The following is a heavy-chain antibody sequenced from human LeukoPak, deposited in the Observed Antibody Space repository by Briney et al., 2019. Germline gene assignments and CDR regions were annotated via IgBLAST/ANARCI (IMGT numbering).Heavy chain of an antibody. Sequence: SETLSLTCTVSGGSISSSSNYWYYWVWIRQPPGKGLEWIGSIYYSGSTYYNASLKSRVTISVDTSKNQFSLKLSSVTAADTAVYYCAANSADYNTLGSSYKVWGQGTLVTVSS. V-gene: IGHV4-39*01. D-gene: IGHD3-10*01. CDR2: IYYSGST. CDR1: GGSISSSSNYWYY. CDR3: AANSADYNTLGSSYKV. J-gene: IGHJ4*02.